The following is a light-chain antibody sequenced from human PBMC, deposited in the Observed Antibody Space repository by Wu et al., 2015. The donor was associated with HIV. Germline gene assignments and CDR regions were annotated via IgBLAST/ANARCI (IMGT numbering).Light chain of an antibody. CDR2: GAS. CDR3: QQRSNWP. V-gene: IGKV3-11*01. Sequence: EIVMTQSPATLSVSPGERVTLSCRASQSVYSNLAWYQQKPGQAPRLLINGASTRATGIPARFSGSGSGTEFTLTISSLEPEDFAVYYCQQRSNWPFGGGTKVEIK. J-gene: IGKJ4*01. CDR1: QSVYSN.